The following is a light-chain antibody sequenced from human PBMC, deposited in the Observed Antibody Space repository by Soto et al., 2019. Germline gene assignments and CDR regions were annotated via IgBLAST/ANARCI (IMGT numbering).Light chain of an antibody. CDR1: NTDIGGYNY. J-gene: IGLJ1*01. V-gene: IGLV2-14*03. CDR2: DVS. Sequence: QSALTQPDSVSGSPGESITISCTGTNTDIGGYNYVSWYQQHPGKAPKLVIYDVSSRPSGVSSRFSGSKSGYTASLTISGLQAEDDAHYYCSSYRTYPTLEVFGTGTKVTVL. CDR3: SSYRTYPTLEV.